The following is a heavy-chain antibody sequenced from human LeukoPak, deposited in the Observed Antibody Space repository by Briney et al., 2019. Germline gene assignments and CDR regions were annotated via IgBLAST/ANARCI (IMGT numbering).Heavy chain of an antibody. J-gene: IGHJ4*02. Sequence: SSETLSLTCTVSGGSISISSYYWGWIRQPPGKGLEWIGSIYYSGSTYYNPSLKSRVTISVDTSKNQFSLKLSSVTAADTAVYYCASKVDFWSGYYPPLLDYWGQGTLVTVSS. V-gene: IGHV4-39*01. CDR2: IYYSGST. CDR3: ASKVDFWSGYYPPLLDY. CDR1: GGSISISSYY. D-gene: IGHD3-3*01.